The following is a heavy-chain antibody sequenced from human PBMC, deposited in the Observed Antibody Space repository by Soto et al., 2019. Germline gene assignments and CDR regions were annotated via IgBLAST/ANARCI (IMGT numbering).Heavy chain of an antibody. V-gene: IGHV1-69*06. D-gene: IGHD3-3*01. CDR2: IVPMFGTS. J-gene: IGHJ4*02. Sequence: QERLVQSGAEVRKPGSSVKVSCKVTGGTSTRYAINWVRQAPGQGLEWMGGIVPMFGTSKYAQKFQGRVKITADTSTNIVYMELRCLRSEDTAVYYSIRRSEYDFWSGYLWGEGTLVSVSA. CDR3: IRRSEYDFWSGYL. CDR1: GGTSTRYA.